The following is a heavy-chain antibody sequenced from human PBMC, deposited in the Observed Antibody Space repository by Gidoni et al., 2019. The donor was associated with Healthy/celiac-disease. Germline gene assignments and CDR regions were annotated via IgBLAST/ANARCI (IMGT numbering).Heavy chain of an antibody. CDR2: IIPIFGTA. Sequence: QVQLVQSGAAVKKPGSAVKVSCKASGGTFSSYAISWVRQAPGQGLEWMGGIIPIFGTANYAQKLQGRVTITADESRSTAYMELSSLRSEDTAVYYCARDGSGSLVHQPRGFDYWGQGTLVTVSS. CDR1: GGTFSSYA. J-gene: IGHJ4*02. CDR3: ARDGSGSLVHQPRGFDY. D-gene: IGHD3-10*01. V-gene: IGHV1-69*01.